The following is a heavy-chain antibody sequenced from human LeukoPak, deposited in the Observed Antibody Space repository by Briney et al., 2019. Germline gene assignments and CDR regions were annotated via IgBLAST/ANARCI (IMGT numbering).Heavy chain of an antibody. CDR3: ARGRGYNAFDY. D-gene: IGHD1-1*01. Sequence: PSETLSLTCTVSGGSISSYYWSWIRQPPGKGLEWIGYIYYSRSTNYNPSLKSRVTISVDTSKNQFSLKLSSVTAADTAVYYCARGRGYNAFDYWGQGTLVTVSS. CDR2: IYYSRST. V-gene: IGHV4-59*12. J-gene: IGHJ4*02. CDR1: GGSISSYY.